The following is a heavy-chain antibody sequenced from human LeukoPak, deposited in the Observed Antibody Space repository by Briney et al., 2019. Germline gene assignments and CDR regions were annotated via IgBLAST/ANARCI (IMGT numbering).Heavy chain of an antibody. CDR1: GFTFSSYA. CDR3: AKAYPLYYYDSSGYYYTTFDY. Sequence: GRSLRLSCAASGFTFSSYAMSLVRQAPGKGLEWVSAISGSGGSTYYADSVKGRFTISRDNSKNTLYLQMNSLRAEDTAVYYCAKAYPLYYYDSSGYYYTTFDYWGQGTLVTVSS. D-gene: IGHD3-22*01. J-gene: IGHJ4*02. CDR2: ISGSGGST. V-gene: IGHV3-23*01.